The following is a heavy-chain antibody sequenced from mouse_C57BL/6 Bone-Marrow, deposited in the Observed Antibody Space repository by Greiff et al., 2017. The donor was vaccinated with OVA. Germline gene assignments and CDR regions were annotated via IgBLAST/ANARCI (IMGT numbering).Heavy chain of an antibody. V-gene: IGHV3-6*01. CDR3: ARGPIYDYFDY. CDR2: ISYDGSN. CDR1: GYSITSGYY. Sequence: EVQLQESGPGLVKPSQSLSLTCSVTGYSITSGYYWNWIRQFPGNKLEWMGYISYDGSNNYNPSLKNRISITRDTSKNQFFLKLNSVTTEDTATYYCARGPIYDYFDYWGQGTTLTVSS. J-gene: IGHJ2*01. D-gene: IGHD2-3*01.